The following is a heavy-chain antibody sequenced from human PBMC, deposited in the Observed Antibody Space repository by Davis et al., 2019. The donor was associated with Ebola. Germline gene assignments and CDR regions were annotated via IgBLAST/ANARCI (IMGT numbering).Heavy chain of an antibody. V-gene: IGHV3-21*01. D-gene: IGHD6-19*01. CDR2: ISSSSSYI. Sequence: GESLKISCAASGFTFSSYSMNWVRQAPGKGLEWVSSISSSSSYIYYADSVKGRFTISRDNAKNSLYLQMNSLRAEDTAVYYCASTKAVAGPRFDPWGQGTLVTVSS. CDR1: GFTFSSYS. CDR3: ASTKAVAGPRFDP. J-gene: IGHJ5*02.